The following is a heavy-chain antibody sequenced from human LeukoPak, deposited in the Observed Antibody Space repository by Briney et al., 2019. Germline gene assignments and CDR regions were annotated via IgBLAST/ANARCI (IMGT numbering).Heavy chain of an antibody. J-gene: IGHJ4*02. CDR3: AREEYYDSSASTNFDY. V-gene: IGHV7-4-1*02. CDR1: GYTFTNYA. Sequence: ASVKVSCKASGYTFTNYAMNWVRQAPGQGLEWMGWINTNTGNPTYAQGFTVRFVFSLDTSVSTAYLQISSLKAEDTAVYYCAREEYYDSSASTNFDYWGQGTLVTVSS. D-gene: IGHD3-22*01. CDR2: INTNTGNP.